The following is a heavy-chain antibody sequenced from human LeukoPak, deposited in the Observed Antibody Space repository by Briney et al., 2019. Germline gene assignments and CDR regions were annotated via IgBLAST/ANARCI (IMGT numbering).Heavy chain of an antibody. CDR3: AKDHLPGIVVADRDY. D-gene: IGHD6-19*01. CDR1: GFTVRNKY. V-gene: IGHV3-53*01. J-gene: IGHJ4*02. Sequence: GGSLRLSSAASGFTVRNKYMIWVRQAPGKGLEWVSSIYSGETTYYADSVKGRFTISRDNSKNTLYLQINSLRAEDTAVYYCAKDHLPGIVVADRDYWGQGTLVTVSS. CDR2: IYSGETT.